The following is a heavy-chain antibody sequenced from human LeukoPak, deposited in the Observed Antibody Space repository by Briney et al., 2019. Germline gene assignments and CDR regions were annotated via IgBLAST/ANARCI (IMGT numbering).Heavy chain of an antibody. CDR3: AREENYDYVWGSYRPKNFDY. CDR1: GGTFSSYA. V-gene: IGHV1-69*13. CDR2: IIPIFGTA. Sequence: SVKVSCKASGGTFSSYAISWVRQAPGQGLEWMGGIIPIFGTANYAQKFQGRVTITADEPTSTAYMELSSLRSEDTAVYYCAREENYDYVWGSYRPKNFDYWGQGTLVTVSS. J-gene: IGHJ4*02. D-gene: IGHD3-16*02.